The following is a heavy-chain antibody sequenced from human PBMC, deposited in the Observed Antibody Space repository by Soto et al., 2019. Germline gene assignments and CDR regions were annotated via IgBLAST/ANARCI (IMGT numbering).Heavy chain of an antibody. J-gene: IGHJ6*02. D-gene: IGHD5-18*01. CDR1: GGSVSSRSFY. CDR2: ITYGSNT. Sequence: SETLSLTCTVSGGSVSSRSFYWGWIRQPPGKGLEWIGSITYGSNTYYNPSLESRLNMSVDTSKNQFSVRLTSVTAADTAVYYCARQGYNYGFVWXPGVWRRGTT. CDR3: ARQGYNYGFVWXPGV. V-gene: IGHV4-39*01.